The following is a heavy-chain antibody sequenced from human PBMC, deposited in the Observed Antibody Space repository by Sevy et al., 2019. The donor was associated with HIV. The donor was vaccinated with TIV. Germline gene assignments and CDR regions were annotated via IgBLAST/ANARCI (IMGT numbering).Heavy chain of an antibody. Sequence: SETLSLTYTVSGGSISSSSYYWGWIRQPPGKGLEWIGSIYYSGSTYYNPSLKSRVTISVDTSKNQFSLKLGSVTAADTAVYYCASLLWFGELSPNYNWFDPWGQGTLVTVSS. CDR1: GGSISSSSYY. V-gene: IGHV4-39*01. D-gene: IGHD3-10*01. CDR3: ASLLWFGELSPNYNWFDP. J-gene: IGHJ5*02. CDR2: IYYSGST.